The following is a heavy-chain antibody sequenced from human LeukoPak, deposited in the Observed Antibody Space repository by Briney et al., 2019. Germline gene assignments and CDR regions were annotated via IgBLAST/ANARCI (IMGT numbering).Heavy chain of an antibody. CDR1: GGPIYSSSFY. CDR3: ARRPRMVASTNWFDP. D-gene: IGHD4/OR15-4a*01. Sequence: SETLSLTCTVSGGPIYSSSFYWDWVRQPPGMGLEWIGNIFYNGTTYYNPSLKSRVTISVDTSKNLFSLKLTSVAAADSAVYYCARRPRMVASTNWFDPWGQGTLVIVSS. V-gene: IGHV4-39*01. CDR2: IFYNGTT. J-gene: IGHJ5*02.